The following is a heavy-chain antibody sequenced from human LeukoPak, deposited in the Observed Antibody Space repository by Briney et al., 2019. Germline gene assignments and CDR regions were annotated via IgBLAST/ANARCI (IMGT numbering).Heavy chain of an antibody. J-gene: IGHJ3*02. D-gene: IGHD1-26*01. CDR3: ARGGSYLSDFDI. V-gene: IGHV3-13*01. Sequence: GGSLRLSCAASGFTFSSYDMHWVRQATGKGLEWGAAICTSGDTYYPGSVKGLFTISRENAKNSLYLQMNSLRAGDTGVYYCARGGSYLSDFDIWGQGTMVTVSS. CDR2: ICTSGDT. CDR1: GFTFSSYD.